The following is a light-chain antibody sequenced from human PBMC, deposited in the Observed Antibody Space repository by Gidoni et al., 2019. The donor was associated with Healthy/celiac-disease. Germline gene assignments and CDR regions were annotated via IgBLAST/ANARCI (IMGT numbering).Light chain of an antibody. CDR2: GAS. V-gene: IGKV3-20*01. Sequence: EIVLTQSPGTLSLSPGERATLSCRASQSVSSSYLAWYQQKPGQAPRLLIYGASRRATGIPDRFSGSGSGTDFTLTISRLEPEDFAVYYWQQYGSSPQTFGQGTKVEIK. CDR1: QSVSSSY. CDR3: QQYGSSPQT. J-gene: IGKJ1*01.